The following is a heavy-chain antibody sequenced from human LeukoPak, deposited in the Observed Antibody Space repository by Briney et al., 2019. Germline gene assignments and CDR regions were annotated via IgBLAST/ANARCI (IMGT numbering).Heavy chain of an antibody. J-gene: IGHJ4*02. Sequence: GGSLRLSCAASGFTFSSYWMHWVRQAPGKGLVWVSRINSDGSSTSYAGSVKGRFTISRDNAKNTLYLQMNSLRAEDTAVYYCARGGYSYGEYYFDYWGQGTLVTVSS. CDR1: GFTFSSYW. D-gene: IGHD5-18*01. CDR2: INSDGSST. V-gene: IGHV3-74*01. CDR3: ARGGYSYGEYYFDY.